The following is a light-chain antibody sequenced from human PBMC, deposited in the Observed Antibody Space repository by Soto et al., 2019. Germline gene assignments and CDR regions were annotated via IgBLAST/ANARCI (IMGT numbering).Light chain of an antibody. Sequence: EIVLPQSPATLSVSPWERATLSCRASQSVSSNLAWYQQKPGQAPKVLIYRESIRATGIPDRLTGSGSGTDLNLTISRLEPEDFAVYYCQKYGSSPLTFGGGTKVDIK. CDR2: RES. CDR3: QKYGSSPLT. CDR1: QSVSSN. V-gene: IGKV3-20*01. J-gene: IGKJ4*01.